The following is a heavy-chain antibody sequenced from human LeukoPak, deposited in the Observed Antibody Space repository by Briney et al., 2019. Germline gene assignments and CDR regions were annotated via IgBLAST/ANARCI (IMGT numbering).Heavy chain of an antibody. CDR3: TTDLLRMALGIYD. D-gene: IGHD3-10*01. J-gene: IGHJ4*02. V-gene: IGHV3-15*01. Sequence: GGSLRLSCAASGFTFSNAWMSWVRQAPGKGLEWVGRIKSKTDGGTIDYAAPVKGRFTISRDDSKNTLYLQMHSQKTEDTAVYYCTTDLLRMALGIYDWGQGTLVTVSS. CDR1: GFTFSNAW. CDR2: IKSKTDGGTI.